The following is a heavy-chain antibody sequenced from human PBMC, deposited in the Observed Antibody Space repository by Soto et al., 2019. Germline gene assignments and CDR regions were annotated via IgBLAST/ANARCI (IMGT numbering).Heavy chain of an antibody. Sequence: EVQLLESGGGLVQPGGSLRLSCAASGFTFSSYAMSWVRQAPGKGLEWVSDISGSGGSTYYADSVKGRFTISRDNSKNTLYRQMNSLRAEDTAVYYCAKDLEGSDYGSGNWGQGTLVTVSS. J-gene: IGHJ4*02. CDR3: AKDLEGSDYGSGN. V-gene: IGHV3-23*01. CDR2: ISGSGGST. D-gene: IGHD3-10*01. CDR1: GFTFSSYA.